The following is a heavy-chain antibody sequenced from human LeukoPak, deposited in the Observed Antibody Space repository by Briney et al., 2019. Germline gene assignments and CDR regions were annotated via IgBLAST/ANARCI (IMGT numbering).Heavy chain of an antibody. CDR3: TRDLDGSGNYHWFDP. J-gene: IGHJ5*02. CDR2: INGDGSTT. Sequence: GGSLRLSCAASGFTFSSYWVHWVRQTPGKGLVWVSRINGDGSTTTYADSVRGRFTISRDNAENTLYLQMNSLRAEDTAVYYCTRDLDGSGNYHWFDPWGQGTLVTVSS. CDR1: GFTFSSYW. D-gene: IGHD3-10*01. V-gene: IGHV3-74*01.